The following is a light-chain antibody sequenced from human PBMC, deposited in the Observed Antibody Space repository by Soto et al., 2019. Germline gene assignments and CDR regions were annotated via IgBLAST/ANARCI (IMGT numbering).Light chain of an antibody. CDR3: QQFGSSSWT. V-gene: IGKV3-20*01. CDR1: QSVSSSY. CDR2: GAS. Sequence: ESVLTQSPGTLSLSPGEKATLSCRASQSVSSSYLAWYQQKPGQAPRLLIYGASSRATGIPDRFSGSGSGTDLTLPVSRLEPEDFAVYYCQQFGSSSWTFGQGTKVDLK. J-gene: IGKJ1*01.